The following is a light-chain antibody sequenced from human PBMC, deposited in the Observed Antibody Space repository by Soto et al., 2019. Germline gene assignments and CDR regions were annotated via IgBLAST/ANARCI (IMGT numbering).Light chain of an antibody. CDR3: QQYNSYPWT. CDR1: QSISSW. V-gene: IGKV1-5*03. CDR2: KTS. Sequence: DIQMTQSPSTLSASVGDRVTITCRASQSISSWLAWYQQTPGKAPKLLIYKTSSLESGVPSRFSGSRSGTEFTLTISSLQPEDFATYFCQQYNSYPWTFGQGTKVDIK. J-gene: IGKJ1*01.